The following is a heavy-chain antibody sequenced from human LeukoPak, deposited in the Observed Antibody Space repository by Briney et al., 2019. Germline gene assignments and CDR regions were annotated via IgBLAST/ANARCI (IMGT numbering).Heavy chain of an antibody. V-gene: IGHV3-30*02. J-gene: IGHJ5*02. D-gene: IGHD3/OR15-3a*01. CDR2: IRYEGSNK. Sequence: GGSLRLSCAASGFTFSSYGMHWVRQAPDKGREWVAFIRYEGSNKYYADSVKGRFTISRDNSKNTLYLQMNSLRAEDTAVYYCAKDGLGGYNWFDPWGQGNLVTVSS. CDR3: AKDGLGGYNWFDP. CDR1: GFTFSSYG.